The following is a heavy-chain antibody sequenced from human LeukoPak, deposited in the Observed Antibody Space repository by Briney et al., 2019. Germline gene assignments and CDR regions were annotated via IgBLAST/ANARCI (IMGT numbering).Heavy chain of an antibody. Sequence: SETLSLTCAVYGESFSGYYWSWIRQPPRKGLEWIGEINHSGSTNYNPSLKSRVTVSVDTSKNQFSLKLRSVTAADTAVYYCARGEDNYYYGMDVWGKGTTVTVSS. J-gene: IGHJ6*04. CDR1: GESFSGYY. CDR2: INHSGST. CDR3: ARGEDNYYYGMDV. V-gene: IGHV4-34*01.